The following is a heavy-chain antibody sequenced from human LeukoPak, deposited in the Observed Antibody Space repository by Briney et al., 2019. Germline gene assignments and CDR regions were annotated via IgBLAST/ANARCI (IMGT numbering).Heavy chain of an antibody. CDR1: GGSISRYY. J-gene: IGHJ3*02. CDR2: IHYSGST. V-gene: IGHV4-59*12. D-gene: IGHD3-10*01. CDR3: ARGSYGSGTPPAFDI. Sequence: SETLSLTCTVSGGSISRYYWNWIRQTPGERLEWIGWIHYSGSTNYNPSLKSRVTISVDTSKNQFSLKLSSVTAADTAVYYCARGSYGSGTPPAFDIWGQGTMVTVSS.